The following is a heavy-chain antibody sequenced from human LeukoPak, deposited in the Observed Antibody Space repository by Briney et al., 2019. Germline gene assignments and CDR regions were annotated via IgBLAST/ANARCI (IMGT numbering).Heavy chain of an antibody. CDR3: ARDGRGYSSGWYPTLYYFDY. Sequence: PGGSLRLSCAASGFTFSSYAMDWVRQDPGKGLEWVAVISYDGSNKYYADSVKGRSTISRDNSKNTLYLQMNSLRAEDTAVYYCARDGRGYSSGWYPTLYYFDYWGQGTLVTVSS. CDR2: ISYDGSNK. D-gene: IGHD6-19*01. CDR1: GFTFSSYA. J-gene: IGHJ4*02. V-gene: IGHV3-30*04.